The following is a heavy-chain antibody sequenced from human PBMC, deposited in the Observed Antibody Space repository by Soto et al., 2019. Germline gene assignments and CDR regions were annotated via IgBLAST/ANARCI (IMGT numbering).Heavy chain of an antibody. CDR2: ISGTGDTK. CDR3: AIGGGQIYYVGMDV. CDR1: GFIFSDYY. Sequence: QVQLVESGGGLVKPGGYLRVSCVASGFIFSDYYLSWIRQVPGKGLECVAYISGTGDTKYYADSLEGRLTISRDNAKNALYLQMTSLRVEDTAVYYCAIGGGQIYYVGMDVWGHGTTVTVSS. J-gene: IGHJ6*02. D-gene: IGHD3-16*01. V-gene: IGHV3-11*01.